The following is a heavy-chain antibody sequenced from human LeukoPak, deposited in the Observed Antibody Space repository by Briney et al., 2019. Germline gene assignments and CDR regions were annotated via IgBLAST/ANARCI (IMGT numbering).Heavy chain of an antibody. CDR2: ISSSSSYI. CDR3: TRVGGSSWYEGSYYFDY. D-gene: IGHD6-13*01. CDR1: GFTFSSYS. V-gene: IGHV3-21*01. Sequence: GGSLRLPCTASGFTFSSYSKNWARQAPGKGREGVSSISSSSSYIYYADSVKGRFNIPRDNAKNSLYLQISSLRAEDTAVYYCTRVGGSSWYEGSYYFDYWGQGTLVTVSS. J-gene: IGHJ4*02.